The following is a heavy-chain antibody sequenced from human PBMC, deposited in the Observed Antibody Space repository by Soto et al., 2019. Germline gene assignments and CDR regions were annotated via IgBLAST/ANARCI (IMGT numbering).Heavy chain of an antibody. CDR2: INPNSGGT. Sequence: ASVKVSCKTSGYTFTAYYIHWVRQAPGQGLEWMGWINPNSGGTNSAQKFQGRVTLTWDTSISTAYMDLSRLRSDDTAVYYCAREIEVAGSRSFDYWGQGTRVTVSS. CDR3: AREIEVAGSRSFDY. V-gene: IGHV1-2*02. CDR1: GYTFTAYY. J-gene: IGHJ4*02. D-gene: IGHD6-19*01.